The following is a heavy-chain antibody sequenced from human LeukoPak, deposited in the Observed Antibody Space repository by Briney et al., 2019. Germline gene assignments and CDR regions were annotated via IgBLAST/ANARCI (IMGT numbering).Heavy chain of an antibody. Sequence: GEPLQSSCQGSGYSFTSYWIGRVRPMPAKGLEWMGIIYPGDSDTRNSPSFQGQVTISADKSISTAYLQWSSLKASDNAMYYCARLICSSTSCYGGYFDYWGQGTLVTVSS. CDR3: ARLICSSTSCYGGYFDY. CDR1: GYSFTSYW. D-gene: IGHD2-2*01. CDR2: IYPGDSDT. V-gene: IGHV5-51*01. J-gene: IGHJ4*02.